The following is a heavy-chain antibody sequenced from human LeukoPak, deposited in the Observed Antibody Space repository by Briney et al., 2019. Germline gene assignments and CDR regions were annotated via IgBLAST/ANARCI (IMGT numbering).Heavy chain of an antibody. J-gene: IGHJ4*02. V-gene: IGHV3-48*01. CDR2: ISSTSSTI. CDR3: ARDYYDSGGYYYGAS. CDR1: GFTFDDYA. D-gene: IGHD3-22*01. Sequence: GGSLRLSCAASGFTFDDYAMHWVRQAPGKGLEWVSYISSTSSTIYYADSVKGRFTISRDNAKNSLYLQMNSLRAEDTAVYYCARDYYDSGGYYYGASWGQGTLVTVSS.